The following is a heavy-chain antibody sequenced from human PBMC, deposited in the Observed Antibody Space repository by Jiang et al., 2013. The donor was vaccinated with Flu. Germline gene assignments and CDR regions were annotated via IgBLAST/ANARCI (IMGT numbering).Heavy chain of an antibody. CDR3: ARYGAAGIDY. V-gene: IGHV4-34*01. CDR2: INHSGST. Sequence: LLKPSETLSLTCAVYGGSFSGYYWSWIRQPPGKGLEWIGEINHSGSTNYNPSLKSRVTISVDTSKNQFSLKLSSVTAADTAVYYCARYGAAGIDYWGQGTLVTVSS. D-gene: IGHD6-13*01. CDR1: GGSFSGYY. J-gene: IGHJ4*02.